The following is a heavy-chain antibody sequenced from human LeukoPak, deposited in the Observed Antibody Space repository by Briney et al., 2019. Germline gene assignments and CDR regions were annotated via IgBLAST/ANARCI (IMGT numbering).Heavy chain of an antibody. D-gene: IGHD6-13*01. J-gene: IGHJ4*02. Sequence: GASVKVSCKASGYSFTTYGISWVRQAPGQGLEWIGWINADNGNTNHAQKFQGRVTMTTDTSTSTAYMELRGLRSDDAAVYYCAREAAAGWIDYWGQGTLVTVSS. V-gene: IGHV1-18*01. CDR3: AREAAAGWIDY. CDR1: GYSFTTYG. CDR2: INADNGNT.